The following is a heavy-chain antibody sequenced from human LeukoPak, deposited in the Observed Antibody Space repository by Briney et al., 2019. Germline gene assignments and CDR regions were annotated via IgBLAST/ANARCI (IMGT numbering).Heavy chain of an antibody. D-gene: IGHD3-22*01. Sequence: SETLSLTCTVSGGSISSGGYYWSWIRQHPGKGLEWIGYIYYSGSTYYNPSLKSRVTISVDTSKNQFSLKLSSVTAADTAVYHCARDLGYYDSTIAFDIWGQGTMVTVSS. CDR2: IYYSGST. J-gene: IGHJ3*02. V-gene: IGHV4-31*03. CDR3: ARDLGYYDSTIAFDI. CDR1: GGSISSGGYY.